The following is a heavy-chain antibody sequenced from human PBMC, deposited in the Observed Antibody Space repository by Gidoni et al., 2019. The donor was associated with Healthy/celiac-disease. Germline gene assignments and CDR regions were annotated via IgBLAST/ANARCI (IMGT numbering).Heavy chain of an antibody. V-gene: IGHV3-7*01. D-gene: IGHD3-9*01. CDR1: GFTFSSYW. CDR2: IKQDGSEK. Sequence: EVQLVESGGGLVQPGGSLRLSCAASGFTFSSYWMSWVRQAPGKGLEWVANIKQDGSEKYYVDSVKGRFTISRDNAKNSLYLQMNSLRAEDTAVYYCARVQVKDILTGNKGFDPWGQGTLVTVSS. CDR3: ARVQVKDILTGNKGFDP. J-gene: IGHJ5*02.